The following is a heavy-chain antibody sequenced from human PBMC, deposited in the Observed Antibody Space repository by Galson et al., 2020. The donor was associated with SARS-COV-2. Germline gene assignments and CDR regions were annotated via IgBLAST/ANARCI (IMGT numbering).Heavy chain of an antibody. CDR1: GYSFTSYW. J-gene: IGHJ6*03. CDR3: ATQVPAATYYYYYMDV. CDR2: IYPGDSDT. V-gene: IGHV5-51*01. Sequence: GESLKISCKGSGYSFTSYWIGWVRQMPGKGLEWMGIIYPGDSDTRYSPSFQGQVTISADKSISTAYLQWSSLKASDTAMYYCATQVPAATYYYYYMDVWGKGTTVTVSS. D-gene: IGHD2-2*01.